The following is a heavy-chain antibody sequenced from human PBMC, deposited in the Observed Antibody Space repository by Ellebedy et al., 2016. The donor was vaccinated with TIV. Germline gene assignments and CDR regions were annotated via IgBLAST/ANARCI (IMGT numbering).Heavy chain of an antibody. J-gene: IGHJ4*02. V-gene: IGHV3-7*01. D-gene: IGHD6-19*01. CDR3: VTQRGLD. CDR1: GFTFSNYL. Sequence: GGSLRLXXAASGFTFSNYLMNWVRQAQGKGLEWVANIKQDGSGKYYVDSVKGRFSISRDDAKNSIYLQMNSLRVEDTAIYYCVTQRGLDWGQGTLVTVSS. CDR2: IKQDGSGK.